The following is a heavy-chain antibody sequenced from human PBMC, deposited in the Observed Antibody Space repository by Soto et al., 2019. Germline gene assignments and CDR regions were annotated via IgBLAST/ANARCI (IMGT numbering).Heavy chain of an antibody. CDR1: GFTFSSYE. CDR3: ARSSGSNRTFDH. J-gene: IGHJ4*02. D-gene: IGHD3-22*01. V-gene: IGHV3-48*03. Sequence: GGSLRLSCEACGFTFSSYEMNWVRQAPGKGLEWVSHISDSGSIYYADSAKSRFTLSRDNAKKSLYLQMNSVRAEDTAVYYCARSSGSNRTFDHWGQGTLVTVSS. CDR2: ISDSGSI.